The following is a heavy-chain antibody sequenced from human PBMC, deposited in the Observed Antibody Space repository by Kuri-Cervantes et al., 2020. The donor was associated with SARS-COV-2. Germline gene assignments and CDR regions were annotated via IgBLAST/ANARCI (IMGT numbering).Heavy chain of an antibody. CDR3: ARDLVRWYYYDSSGYPGSDY. CDR2: ISWNSGSI. Sequence: SLKISCAASGFTFDDYAMHWVRQAPGKGLEWVSGISWNSGSIGYADSVKGRFTISRDNAKNSLYLQMNSLRAEDTAVYYCARDLVRWYYYDSSGYPGSDYWGQGTLVTVSS. CDR1: GFTFDDYA. J-gene: IGHJ4*02. D-gene: IGHD3-22*01. V-gene: IGHV3-9*01.